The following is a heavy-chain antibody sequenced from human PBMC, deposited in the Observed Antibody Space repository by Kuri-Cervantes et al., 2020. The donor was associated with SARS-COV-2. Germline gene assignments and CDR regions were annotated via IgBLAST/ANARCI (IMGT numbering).Heavy chain of an antibody. Sequence: GESLKISCAASGFTFSSYSMNWVRQAPGKGLEWVAVISYDGSNKYYADSVKGRFTISRDNSKNTLYLQMNSLRAEDTAGNYCARDGFGGSWTGSFAYWGQGSLVTVSS. CDR2: ISYDGSNK. CDR1: GFTFSSYS. D-gene: IGHD3/OR15-3a*01. V-gene: IGHV3-30*03. CDR3: ARDGFGGSWTGSFAY. J-gene: IGHJ4*02.